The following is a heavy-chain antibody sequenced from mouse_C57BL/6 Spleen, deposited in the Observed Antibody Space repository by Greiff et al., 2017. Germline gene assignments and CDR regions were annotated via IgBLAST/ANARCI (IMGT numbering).Heavy chain of an antibody. D-gene: IGHD1-1*01. CDR3: AREAIYYGSSQAWFAY. CDR2: IHPNSGST. CDR1: GYTFTSYW. V-gene: IGHV1-64*01. Sequence: QVQLQQPGAELVKPGASVKLSCKASGYTFTSYWMHWVKQRPGQGLEWIGMIHPNSGSTNYNEKFKSKATLTVDKSSSTAYMQLSSLTSEDSAVXYCAREAIYYGSSQAWFAYWGQGTLVTVSA. J-gene: IGHJ3*01.